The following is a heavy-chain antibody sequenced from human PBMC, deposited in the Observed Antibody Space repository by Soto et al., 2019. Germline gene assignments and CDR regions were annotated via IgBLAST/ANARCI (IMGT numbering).Heavy chain of an antibody. J-gene: IGHJ4*02. CDR2: ISAYNGDT. CDR1: GYTFTSYG. Sequence: ASVKVSCKASGYTFTSYGYAWVRQAPGQGLEWMGWISAYNGDTNYAQKFQDRVTLTTDTSTTTAYMELRNLGSDDTAVYYCARSGAYCTSITCLFDSXWGLGTLVTVSS. D-gene: IGHD2-8*01. CDR3: ARSGAYCTSITCLFDSX. V-gene: IGHV1-18*01.